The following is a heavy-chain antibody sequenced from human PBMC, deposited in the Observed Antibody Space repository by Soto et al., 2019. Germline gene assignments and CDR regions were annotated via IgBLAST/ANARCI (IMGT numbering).Heavy chain of an antibody. CDR1: GFTFSSYS. Sequence: GGSLRLSCAASGFTFSSYSMNWVRQAPGKGLEWVSYISSSISTIYYSDFVKGRFTISRDNAKNSLFLQMNSLRDEDTAVYYCARAPYYYDSSGYGYWYFDLWGRGTLVTVSS. J-gene: IGHJ2*01. CDR3: ARAPYYYDSSGYGYWYFDL. CDR2: ISSSISTI. D-gene: IGHD3-22*01. V-gene: IGHV3-48*02.